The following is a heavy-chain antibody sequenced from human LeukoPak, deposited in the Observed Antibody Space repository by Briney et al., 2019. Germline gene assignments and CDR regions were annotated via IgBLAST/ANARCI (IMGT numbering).Heavy chain of an antibody. J-gene: IGHJ4*02. D-gene: IGHD5-18*01. Sequence: SETLSLTCAVYGGSFSGYYWSWIRQPPGNGLEWIGEINHSGSTNYNPSLKSRVTISVDTSKNQFSLKLSSVTAADTAVYYCARGLIRGYSYGYGFDYWGQGTLVTVSS. CDR3: ARGLIRGYSYGYGFDY. CDR2: INHSGST. CDR1: GGSFSGYY. V-gene: IGHV4-34*01.